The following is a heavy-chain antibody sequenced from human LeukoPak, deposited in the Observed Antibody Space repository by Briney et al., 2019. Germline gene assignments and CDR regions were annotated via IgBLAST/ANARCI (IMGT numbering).Heavy chain of an antibody. CDR1: GFTFSSYS. V-gene: IGHV3-21*01. CDR3: ARASDDYGDSADY. Sequence: GGSLRLSCAASGFTFSSYSMNWVRQAPGKGLEWVSSISSSSSYIYYADSVKGRFTISRDNAKNSLYLQMNSLRAEDTAVYYCARASDDYGDSADYWGQGTLVTVSS. CDR2: ISSSSSYI. J-gene: IGHJ4*02. D-gene: IGHD4-17*01.